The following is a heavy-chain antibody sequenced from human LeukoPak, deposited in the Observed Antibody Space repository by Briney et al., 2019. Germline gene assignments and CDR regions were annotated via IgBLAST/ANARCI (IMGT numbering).Heavy chain of an antibody. D-gene: IGHD2-21*02. CDR2: INHSGST. CDR3: ARVSPVVVTADDAFDI. V-gene: IGHV4-34*01. CDR1: GGSFSGYY. J-gene: IGHJ3*02. Sequence: PSETLSLTCAVYGGSFSGYYWSWIRQPPGKGLEWIGEINHSGSTNYNPSLKSRVTISVDTSKNQFSLKLSSVTAADTAVYYCARVSPVVVTADDAFDIWGQGTMVTVSS.